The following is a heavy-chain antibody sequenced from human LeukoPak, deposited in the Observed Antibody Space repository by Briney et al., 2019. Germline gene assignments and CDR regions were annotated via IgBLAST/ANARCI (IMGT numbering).Heavy chain of an antibody. CDR2: SSAYNGNT. Sequence: ASVKVSCKASGYTFSNYAISWVRQAPGQGLEWLGRSSAYNGNTNYAQNFQGRITMSTDTSTTTGYMELRSLRSDDTAVYYCARDQPAGGTVLFDYRGQGTLVTVSS. J-gene: IGHJ4*02. V-gene: IGHV1-18*01. D-gene: IGHD2-2*01. CDR3: ARDQPAGGTVLFDY. CDR1: GYTFSNYA.